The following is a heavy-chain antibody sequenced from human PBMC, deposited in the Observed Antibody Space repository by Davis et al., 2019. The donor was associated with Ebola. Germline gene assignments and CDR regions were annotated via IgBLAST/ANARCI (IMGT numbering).Heavy chain of an antibody. CDR1: GFTFSGYG. Sequence: GGSLRLSCSEAGFTFSGYGMHWVRQAPGKGLEWLAFIQFDGSQKYYADSVKGRFTISRDNSKETLFLQMNNLRPEDTAVYYCAKEASYNYETSGYPYYFHYYGMDVWGQGTMVTVSS. CDR2: IQFDGSQK. J-gene: IGHJ6*02. V-gene: IGHV3-30*02. CDR3: AKEASYNYETSGYPYYFHYYGMDV. D-gene: IGHD3-22*01.